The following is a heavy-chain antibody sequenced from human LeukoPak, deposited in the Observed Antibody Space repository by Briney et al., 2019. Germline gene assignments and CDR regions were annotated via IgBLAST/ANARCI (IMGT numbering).Heavy chain of an antibody. CDR1: GGSISSSSYY. Sequence: SETLSLTCTVSGGSISSSSYYWGWIRQPPGKGLEWIGSIYYSGSTYYNPSLKSRVTISVDTSKNQFSLKLSSVTAADTAVYYCASMSSGYYYADYWGQGTLVTVSS. CDR3: ASMSSGYYYADY. V-gene: IGHV4-39*07. CDR2: IYYSGST. J-gene: IGHJ4*02. D-gene: IGHD3-22*01.